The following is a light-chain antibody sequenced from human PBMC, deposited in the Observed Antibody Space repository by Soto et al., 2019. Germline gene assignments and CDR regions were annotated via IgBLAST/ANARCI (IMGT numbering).Light chain of an antibody. CDR1: QSLRSTS. V-gene: IGKV3-20*01. J-gene: IGKJ5*01. CDR2: GAS. Sequence: EIVLTQSPRTLSLSPGERATLSCRASQSLRSTSLAWYQQKPGQAPRLLISGASTRAADIPDRFSGSGSGTDFTLTISRLEPEDFAVFFCQQYGTSEIIFGQGTRLEI. CDR3: QQYGTSEII.